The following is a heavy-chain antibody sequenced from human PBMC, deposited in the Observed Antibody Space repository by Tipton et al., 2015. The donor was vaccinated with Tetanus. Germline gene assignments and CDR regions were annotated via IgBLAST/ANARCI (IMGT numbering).Heavy chain of an antibody. Sequence: SLRLSCAASGFAFNDYFMTWLRQAPGKGLEWVSYISSSSQTIYVAHSVQGRMSVSRDNDKKSVFLHMTGLRAEDTAIYYCAKPSYLCITTRQSGVCYFDKWGQGTLVTVSS. J-gene: IGHJ4*02. D-gene: IGHD6-6*01. CDR1: GFAFNDYF. V-gene: IGHV3-11*01. CDR3: AKPSYLCITTRQSGVCYFDK. CDR2: ISSSSQTI.